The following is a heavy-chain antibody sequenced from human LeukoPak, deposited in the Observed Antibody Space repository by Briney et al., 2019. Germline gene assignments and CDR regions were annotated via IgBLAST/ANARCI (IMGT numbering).Heavy chain of an antibody. CDR1: GFTFSSYA. J-gene: IGHJ4*02. V-gene: IGHV3-30-3*01. Sequence: QPGGSLRLSCAASGFTFSSYAMHWVRQAPGKGLEWVAVISYDGSNKYYADSVKGRFTISRDNSKNTLYLQMNSLRAEDTAVYYCARDKDYGGRGRFDYWGQGTLVTVSS. CDR3: ARDKDYGGRGRFDY. CDR2: ISYDGSNK. D-gene: IGHD4-23*01.